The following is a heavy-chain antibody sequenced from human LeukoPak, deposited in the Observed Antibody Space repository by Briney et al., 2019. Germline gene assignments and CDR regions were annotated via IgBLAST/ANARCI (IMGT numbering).Heavy chain of an antibody. CDR1: GFTFSSNG. CDR3: ARMSGAHFDY. J-gene: IGHJ4*02. V-gene: IGHV3-33*01. D-gene: IGHD3-10*01. Sequence: GGSLRLSCAASGFTFSSNGMLWARQAPGKGLEWVALIWYDGSNKYYTDSVKGRFTISRDNSKNTLYLQMNSLRAEDTAVYYCARMSGAHFDYWGQGTLVTVFS. CDR2: IWYDGSNK.